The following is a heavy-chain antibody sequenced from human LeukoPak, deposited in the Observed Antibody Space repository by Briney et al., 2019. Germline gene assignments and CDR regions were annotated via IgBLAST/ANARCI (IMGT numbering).Heavy chain of an antibody. CDR3: ARDRGYSSSWPLYYFDY. V-gene: IGHV3-30-3*01. Sequence: PGGSLRLSCAASGFTLSSYAMHWVRQAPGKGLEWVAVISYDGSNKYYADSVKGRFTISRDNSKNTLYLQMNSLRAEDTAVYYCARDRGYSSSWPLYYFDYWGQGTLVTVSS. CDR2: ISYDGSNK. CDR1: GFTLSSYA. D-gene: IGHD6-13*01. J-gene: IGHJ4*02.